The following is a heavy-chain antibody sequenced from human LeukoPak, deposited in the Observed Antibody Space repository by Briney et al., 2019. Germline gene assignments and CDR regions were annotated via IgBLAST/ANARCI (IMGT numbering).Heavy chain of an antibody. CDR1: GGSISSYY. J-gene: IGHJ4*02. CDR3: ARGKYYFDY. Sequence: KPSETLSLTCTVSGGSISSYYWSWIRQPPGKGLEWIGYIYYSGSTNYNPSLKSRVTISVDTSKNQFSLKLSSVTAADTAVYYCARGKYYFDYWGQGTLVTVSS. CDR2: IYYSGST. V-gene: IGHV4-59*01.